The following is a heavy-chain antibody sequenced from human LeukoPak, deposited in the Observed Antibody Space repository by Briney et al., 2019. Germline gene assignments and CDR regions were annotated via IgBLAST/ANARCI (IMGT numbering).Heavy chain of an antibody. V-gene: IGHV4-61*08. CDR3: ARGSGIVGIEGLNWFDP. Sequence: PSETLSLTCTVSGGSISSGGYYWSWIRQPPGKGLEWIGYIYYSGSTNYNPSLKSRVTISVDTSKNQFSLKLSSVTAADTAVYYCARGSGIVGIEGLNWFDPWGQGTLVTVSS. CDR1: GGSISSGGYY. D-gene: IGHD1-26*01. CDR2: IYYSGST. J-gene: IGHJ5*02.